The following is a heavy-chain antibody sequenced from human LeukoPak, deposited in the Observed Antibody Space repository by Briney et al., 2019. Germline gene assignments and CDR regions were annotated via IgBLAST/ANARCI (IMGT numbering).Heavy chain of an antibody. CDR2: MYYSGTT. CDR3: ARHPPRDGSAFDY. CDR1: GYSISSGSYY. V-gene: IGHV4-39*01. J-gene: IGHJ4*02. Sequence: SETPSLTCAVSGYSISSGSYYWGWIRQPPGKGLEWIASMYYSGTTFYSPSLKSRVTISVDTSKNQLSLKLGSVTAADTAVYYCARHPPRDGSAFDYWGQGTLVTVSS.